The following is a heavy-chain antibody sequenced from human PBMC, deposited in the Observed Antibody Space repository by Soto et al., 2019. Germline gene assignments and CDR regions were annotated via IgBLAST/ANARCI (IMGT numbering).Heavy chain of an antibody. Sequence: QVQLVQSGAEVKKPGSSVKVSCKAPGGTFSSDGISWVRQAPGQGLEWMGWISAYNGNTKYAQKLQGRVSMTTDTSTSTAYMELRSLRSDDTAVYYCARVLGAQIVDYWGQGTLVTVSS. CDR2: ISAYNGNT. D-gene: IGHD1-26*01. V-gene: IGHV1-18*01. CDR3: ARVLGAQIVDY. CDR1: GGTFSSDG. J-gene: IGHJ4*02.